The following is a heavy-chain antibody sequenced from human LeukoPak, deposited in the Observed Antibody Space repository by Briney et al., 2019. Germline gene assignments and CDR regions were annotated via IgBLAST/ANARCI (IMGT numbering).Heavy chain of an antibody. Sequence: PSETLSLTCTVYGGSFSGYYWSWIRQPPGKGLEWIGEINHSGSTKYNPSLKSRVTISVDTSKNQFSLKLSSVTAADTAVYYCARKKARRGNYYGSGSYYSFDPWGQGTLVTVSS. CDR2: INHSGST. CDR3: ARKKARRGNYYGSGSYYSFDP. V-gene: IGHV4-34*01. D-gene: IGHD3-10*01. CDR1: GGSFSGYY. J-gene: IGHJ5*02.